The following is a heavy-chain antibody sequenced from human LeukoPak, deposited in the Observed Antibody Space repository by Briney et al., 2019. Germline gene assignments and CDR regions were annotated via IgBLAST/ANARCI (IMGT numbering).Heavy chain of an antibody. CDR1: GFTFDDYA. CDR2: ISWNSGSI. J-gene: IGHJ4*02. CDR3: AKDRSGWDKTFDY. Sequence: GGSLRLSCAASGFTFDDYAMHWVRQAPGKGLEWASGISWNSGSIGYADSVKGRFTISRDNAKNSLYLQMNSLRAEDTALYYCAKDRSGWDKTFDYWGQGTLVTVSS. V-gene: IGHV3-9*01. D-gene: IGHD6-19*01.